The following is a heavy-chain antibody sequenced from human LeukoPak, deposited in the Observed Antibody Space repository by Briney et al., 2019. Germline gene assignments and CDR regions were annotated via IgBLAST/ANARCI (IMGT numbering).Heavy chain of an antibody. D-gene: IGHD6-19*01. V-gene: IGHV4-59*01. CDR1: GGSISSYY. CDR2: IYYSGST. Sequence: SETLSLTCTVSGGSISSYYWSWIRQPPGKGLEWIGYIYYSGSTNYNPSLNSRVTISVDTSKNQFSLKLSSVTAADTAVYYCARDGRAGSLFASWGQGTLVTVSS. J-gene: IGHJ4*02. CDR3: ARDGRAGSLFAS.